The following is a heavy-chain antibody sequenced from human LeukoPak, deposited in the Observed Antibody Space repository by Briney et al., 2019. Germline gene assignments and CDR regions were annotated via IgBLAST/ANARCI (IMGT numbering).Heavy chain of an antibody. CDR1: GGSISSYY. D-gene: IGHD6-13*01. J-gene: IGHJ6*03. V-gene: IGHV4-59*01. Sequence: SETLSLTCTGSGGSISSYYWSWIRQPPGKGLEWIGYIYYSGSTNYNPPLKSRVTISVDTSKNQFSLKLSSVTAADTAVYYCARDSRVAAAGTYYYYYYMDVWGKGTTVTISS. CDR2: IYYSGST. CDR3: ARDSRVAAAGTYYYYYYMDV.